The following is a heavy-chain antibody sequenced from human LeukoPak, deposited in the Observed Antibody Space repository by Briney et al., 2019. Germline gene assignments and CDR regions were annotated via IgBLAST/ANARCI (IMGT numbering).Heavy chain of an antibody. CDR1: GYTFTSYD. Sequence: ASVKVSCKASGYTFTSYDINWVRQATGQGLEWMGWMNPNSGNTNYAQKFQGRVTMTRDTSISTAYMELSRLRSDDTAVYYCARDPGAWFDPWGQGTLVTVSS. CDR2: MNPNSGNT. J-gene: IGHJ5*02. CDR3: ARDPGAWFDP. V-gene: IGHV1-2*02. D-gene: IGHD1-26*01.